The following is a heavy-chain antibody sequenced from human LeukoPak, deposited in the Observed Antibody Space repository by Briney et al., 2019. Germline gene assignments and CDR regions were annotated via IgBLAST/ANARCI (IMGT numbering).Heavy chain of an antibody. D-gene: IGHD3-22*01. V-gene: IGHV1-2*02. CDR3: ARSDYYDSSGYPDY. CDR1: GYTFTGYY. CDR2: INPNSGGT. Sequence: ASGKVSCKASGYTFTGYYMHWVRQAPGQGLEWMGWINPNSGGTNYAQKFQGRVTMTRDTSISTAYMELSRLRSDDTAVYYCARSDYYDSSGYPDYWGQGTLVTVSS. J-gene: IGHJ4*02.